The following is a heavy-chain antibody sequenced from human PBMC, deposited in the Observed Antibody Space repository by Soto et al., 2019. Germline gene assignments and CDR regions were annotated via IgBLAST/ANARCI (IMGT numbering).Heavy chain of an antibody. Sequence: GSLRLSCVGSGFTFSGYATTWVRQAPGRGLEWVSLISGSGGGTFYADSVKGRFTISRDNSKNTLHLQMNSLRAEDAAIYYCAKASAYGSGSLDNWGQGA. CDR1: GFTFSGYA. V-gene: IGHV3-23*01. CDR2: ISGSGGGT. J-gene: IGHJ4*02. CDR3: AKASAYGSGSLDN. D-gene: IGHD3-10*01.